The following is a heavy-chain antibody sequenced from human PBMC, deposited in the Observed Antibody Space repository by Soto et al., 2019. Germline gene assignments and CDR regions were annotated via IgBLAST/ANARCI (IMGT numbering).Heavy chain of an antibody. D-gene: IGHD1-26*01. Sequence: ASAQVSCRSILYSFTGYYFQWVRQAPGQGPEWMGWINPDSGGTNYAQKFQGRVTLTRDTSISTAYMEVSRLKSDDTAVYYCARDLSLSAYVKWYYGMDVWGQGTTVTVSS. CDR1: LYSFTGYY. CDR3: ARDLSLSAYVKWYYGMDV. V-gene: IGHV1-2*02. J-gene: IGHJ6*02. CDR2: INPDSGGT.